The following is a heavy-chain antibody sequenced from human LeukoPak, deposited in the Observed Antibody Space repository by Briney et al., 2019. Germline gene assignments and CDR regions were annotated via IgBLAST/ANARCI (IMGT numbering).Heavy chain of an antibody. CDR2: IFHNGTT. Sequence: PSGTLSLTCAVSGGSISSINWWSWVRQAPGKGLEWIGEIFHNGTTHYNPSLKSRVTISLDTSKNQFSLKLSSVTAADTAVYYCARGVWKYYYDSSGYYYNVRDAFDIWGQGTMVTVSS. CDR3: ARGVWKYYYDSSGYYYNVRDAFDI. CDR1: GGSISSINW. D-gene: IGHD3-22*01. V-gene: IGHV4-4*02. J-gene: IGHJ3*02.